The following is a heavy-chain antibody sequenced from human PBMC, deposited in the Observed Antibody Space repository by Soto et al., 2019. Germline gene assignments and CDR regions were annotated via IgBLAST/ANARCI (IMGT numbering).Heavy chain of an antibody. D-gene: IGHD3-3*01. CDR2: FRSGGDDVTT. V-gene: IGHV3-23*01. J-gene: IGHJ4*02. CDR3: AKSPDGFKRITIFGVVRAY. CDR1: GFTFSDYS. Sequence: GGSLRLSCVASGFTFSDYSMSWVRQAPGKGLEWVSGFRSGGDDVTTYYADSVKGRFTISRDNSKNTLYLQMNSPRAEDTAVYYCAKSPDGFKRITIFGVVRAYWGQGTLVTVSS.